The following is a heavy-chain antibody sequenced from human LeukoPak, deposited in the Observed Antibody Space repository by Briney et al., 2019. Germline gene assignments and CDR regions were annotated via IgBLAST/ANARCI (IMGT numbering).Heavy chain of an antibody. J-gene: IGHJ4*02. V-gene: IGHV3-30*02. D-gene: IGHD3-22*01. Sequence: GGSLRLSCAASGFTFNSCGLHWVRQAPGKGVEWVAVKGDWGRNKRRGVHEKGRFTISRDNSKNKVYLQMNSLRAEDTAVYYCVKDRHGHYTFDYWGQGTLVTVCS. CDR1: GFTFNSCG. CDR3: VKDRHGHYTFDY. CDR2: KGDWGRNK.